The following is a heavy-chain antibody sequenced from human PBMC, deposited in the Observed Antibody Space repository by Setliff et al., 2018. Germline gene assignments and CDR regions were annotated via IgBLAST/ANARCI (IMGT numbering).Heavy chain of an antibody. Sequence: ASVKVSCKASGYTFTSYAMHWVRQAPGQRLEWMGWINAGNGNTKYSQKFQGRVTMTTDTSTSTAYMELRSLRPEDTAVYYCARDSIAVAGTNPWGQGTLVTVSS. CDR2: INAGNGNT. V-gene: IGHV1-3*01. J-gene: IGHJ5*02. CDR1: GYTFTSYA. D-gene: IGHD6-19*01. CDR3: ARDSIAVAGTNP.